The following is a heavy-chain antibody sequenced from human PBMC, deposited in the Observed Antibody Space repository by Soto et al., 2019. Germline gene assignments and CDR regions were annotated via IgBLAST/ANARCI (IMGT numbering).Heavy chain of an antibody. V-gene: IGHV3-30*18. J-gene: IGHJ6*02. CDR2: ISYDGSKK. D-gene: IGHD3-10*01. CDR1: GLSFGSYG. Sequence: PEGSLRLSCVVSGLSFGSYGMHWVRQAPGKGLEWVALISYDGSKKYYMDSVKGRFTISRDNSLGTLFLQMISLRPEDTAVYYCAKSRGVDNYYYGMDVWGQGTTVTVSS. CDR3: AKSRGVDNYYYGMDV.